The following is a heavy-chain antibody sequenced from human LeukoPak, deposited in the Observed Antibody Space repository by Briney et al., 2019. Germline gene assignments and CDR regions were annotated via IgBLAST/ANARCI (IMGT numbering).Heavy chain of an antibody. CDR1: GGSISSSSYC. J-gene: IGHJ4*02. CDR3: ARHGLIATINAYFDY. V-gene: IGHV4-39*01. CDR2: IYYSGST. D-gene: IGHD5-24*01. Sequence: SETLSLTCTVSGGSISSSSYCWGWIRQPPGKGLEWIGSIYYSGSTYYNPSLKSRVTISVDTSKNQLSLKLSSVTAADTAVYYCARHGLIATINAYFDYWGQGTLVTVTS.